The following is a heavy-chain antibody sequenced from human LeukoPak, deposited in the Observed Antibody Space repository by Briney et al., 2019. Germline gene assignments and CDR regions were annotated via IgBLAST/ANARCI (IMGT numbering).Heavy chain of an antibody. CDR1: GSTFSSYG. V-gene: IGHV3-33*01. D-gene: IGHD5-12*01. J-gene: IGHJ4*02. CDR2: IWYDGSNK. CDR3: ARAGFSDNDYRNYFDY. Sequence: PGGSLRLSCAASGSTFSSYGMHWVRQAPGKGLEWVAVIWYDGSNKYYANSVKGRFTISIDNSKNTLYLQMNGLRAEETAVYYCARAGFSDNDYRNYFDYWGQGTLVTVSS.